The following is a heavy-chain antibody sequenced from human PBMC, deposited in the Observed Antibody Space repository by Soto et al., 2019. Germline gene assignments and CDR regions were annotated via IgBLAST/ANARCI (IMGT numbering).Heavy chain of an antibody. Sequence: QVQVVESGGGVVQPGRSLRLSCTVSGFTFSSHATHWVRQAADKGLEWVAQIWYDGSNKYYADSVKGRFTISRDNSKNTLYVQMDSLRVEDTAVYYCVRDGQSLAPYALDVCGQGTSVTVSS. J-gene: IGHJ6*02. CDR2: IWYDGSNK. D-gene: IGHD6-19*01. CDR1: GFTFSSHA. CDR3: VRDGQSLAPYALDV. V-gene: IGHV3-33*01.